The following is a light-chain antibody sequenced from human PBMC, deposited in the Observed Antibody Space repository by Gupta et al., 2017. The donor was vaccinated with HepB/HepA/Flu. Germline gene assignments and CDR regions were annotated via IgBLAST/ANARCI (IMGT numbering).Light chain of an antibody. Sequence: QSALTQPRSVSGSPGPSVTISCTGTSSDVANYNYVSWYQQHPGKAPKLIIYDVIKRPSGVPDRFSGSKSGNTASLTISGLQAEDEADYYCCSYAGRYTYVFGNGTKVTVL. J-gene: IGLJ1*01. CDR1: SSDVANYNY. CDR2: DVI. V-gene: IGLV2-11*01. CDR3: CSYAGRYTYV.